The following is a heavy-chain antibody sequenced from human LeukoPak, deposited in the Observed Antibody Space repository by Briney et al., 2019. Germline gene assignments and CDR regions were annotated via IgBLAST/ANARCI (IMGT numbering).Heavy chain of an antibody. CDR1: GSTFSDAWMSWVRNAW. V-gene: IGHV3-15*01. J-gene: IGHJ4*02. Sequence: GGSLRLSCAASGSTFSDAWMSWVRNAWMSWVRQAPGRGLEWVGRIKSKGDGGTTDYAAPVKGRFTISRDDSKNTLYLQMNSLSTEDTAVYYCTTVGYGSFDYWGQGTLVTVSS. D-gene: IGHD3-10*01. CDR2: IKSKGDGGTT. CDR3: TTVGYGSFDY.